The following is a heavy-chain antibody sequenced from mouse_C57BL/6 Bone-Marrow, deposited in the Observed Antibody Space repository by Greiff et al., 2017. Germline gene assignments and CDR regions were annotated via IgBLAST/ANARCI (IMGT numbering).Heavy chain of an antibody. CDR3: ARYKVVAHFYY. Sequence: VQGVESGAELVRPGTSVKMSCKASGYTFTNYWIGWAKQRPGHGLEWIGDIYPGGGSTNYNEKFKGKATLTADKSSSTAYMQFSSLTSEDSAIYYCARYKVVAHFYYWGQGTTLTVSS. CDR1: GYTFTNYW. CDR2: IYPGGGST. J-gene: IGHJ2*01. V-gene: IGHV1-63*01. D-gene: IGHD1-1*01.